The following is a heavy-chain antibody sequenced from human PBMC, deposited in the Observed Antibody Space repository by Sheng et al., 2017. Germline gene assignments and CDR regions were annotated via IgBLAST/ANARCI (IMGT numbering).Heavy chain of an antibody. Sequence: EVQLVESGGGLTQPGGSLRLSCAASGFTFSNDEMNWVRQAPGKGLEWVSYISSSGSTIHYADSVKGRFTISRDNAKNSLYLQMNSLRAEDTAVYYCVRSGVPNGFDIWGQGTMVTVSS. CDR1: GFTFSNDE. V-gene: IGHV3-48*03. J-gene: IGHJ3*02. CDR2: ISSSGSTI. CDR3: VRSGVPNGFDI. D-gene: IGHD2-15*01.